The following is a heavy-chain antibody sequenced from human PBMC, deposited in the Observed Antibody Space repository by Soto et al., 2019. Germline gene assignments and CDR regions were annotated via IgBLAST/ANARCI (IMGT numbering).Heavy chain of an antibody. CDR3: VRAIAAADSA. CDR1: GFTFSNYW. CDR2: IKQDGSQK. D-gene: IGHD6-13*01. Sequence: PVGSLRLSCAASGFTFSNYWMSWVRQAPGRGLEWVANIKQDGSQKYYVDSVKGRSTISRDNAENSVYLQMNSLRAEDTAVYYCVRAIAAADSAWGQGTLVTVSS. V-gene: IGHV3-7*01. J-gene: IGHJ1*01.